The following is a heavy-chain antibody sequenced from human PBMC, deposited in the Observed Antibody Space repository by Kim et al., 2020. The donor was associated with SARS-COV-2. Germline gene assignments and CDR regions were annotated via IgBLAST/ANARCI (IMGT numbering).Heavy chain of an antibody. D-gene: IGHD3-10*01. J-gene: IGHJ5*02. CDR2: ISAYNGNT. CDR1: GYTFTSYG. Sequence: ASVKVSCKASGYTFTSYGISWVRQAPGQGLEWMGWISAYNGNTNYAQKLQGRVTMTTDTSTSTAYMELRSLRSDDTAVYYCARDLPITMVRETNWFDPWGQGTLVTVSS. V-gene: IGHV1-18*01. CDR3: ARDLPITMVRETNWFDP.